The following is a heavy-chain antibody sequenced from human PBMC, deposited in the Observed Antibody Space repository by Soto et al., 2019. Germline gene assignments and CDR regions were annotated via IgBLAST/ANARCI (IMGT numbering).Heavy chain of an antibody. CDR1: GYTFTSYA. V-gene: IGHV1-3*01. CDR3: ARAHFGSGSNYFDY. CDR2: INAGNGNT. J-gene: IGHJ4*02. Sequence: QVQLVQSGAEVKKPGASVKVSCKASGYTFTSYAMHWVRQAPGQRLEWMGWINAGNGNTKYSQKFQGRVTITRNTSGSTADRELSSLRSEDRAVYYCARAHFGSGSNYFDYGGQGTLVTVSS. D-gene: IGHD3-3*01.